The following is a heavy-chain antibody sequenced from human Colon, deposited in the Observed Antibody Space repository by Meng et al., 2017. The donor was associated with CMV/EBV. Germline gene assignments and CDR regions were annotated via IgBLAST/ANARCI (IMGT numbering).Heavy chain of an antibody. CDR3: ARAPYSGDHLTNDF. CDR2: INTYSGGT. V-gene: IGHV1-2*02. CDR1: GYTFIDYY. J-gene: IGHJ4*02. Sequence: ASVKVSCKASGYTFIDYYIHWVRQAPGQGLEWMGWINTYSGGTYYAQKFQGRVTMTRDTSITTAYMELGRLTSDDTAVYFCARAPYSGDHLTNDFWGQGTLVTVSS. D-gene: IGHD4-11*01.